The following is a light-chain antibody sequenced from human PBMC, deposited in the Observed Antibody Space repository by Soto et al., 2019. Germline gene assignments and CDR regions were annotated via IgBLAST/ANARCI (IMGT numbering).Light chain of an antibody. CDR2: DAS. Sequence: VLTQSPGTLSLSPGERATLSCRASQSVTSNYLAWYQQKPGQPPKLLIYDASHRSAGVPARFSGSGVGRDFSLIIISLVHAEDAVYYCRPRTKCLPITFGEGTRLEIK. CDR1: QSVTSNY. CDR3: RPRTKCLPIT. J-gene: IGKJ5*01. V-gene: IGKV3-11*02.